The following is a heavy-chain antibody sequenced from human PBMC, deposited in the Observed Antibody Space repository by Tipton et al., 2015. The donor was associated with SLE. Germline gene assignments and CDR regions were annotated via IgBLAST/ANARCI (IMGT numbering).Heavy chain of an antibody. CDR2: INHSGST. CDR1: GFTFSSYS. V-gene: IGHV4-34*01. D-gene: IGHD6-13*01. J-gene: IGHJ5*02. CDR3: ARGARAAQQSWFDP. Sequence: LRLSCAASGFTFSSYSMNWVRQAPGKGLEWIGEINHSGSTNYNPSLKSRVTISVDTTENHFSLKLSSVTAADTAVYYCARGARAAQQSWFDPWGQGTLVTVSS.